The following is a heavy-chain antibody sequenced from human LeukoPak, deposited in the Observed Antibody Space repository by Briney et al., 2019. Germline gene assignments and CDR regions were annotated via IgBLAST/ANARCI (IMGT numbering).Heavy chain of an antibody. CDR2: ISSSSSYI. CDR1: GFTFSSYS. J-gene: IGHJ6*03. V-gene: IGHV3-21*01. D-gene: IGHD2-2*01. CDR3: AKDSFYCSSTSCSSKATNYYYYMDV. Sequence: PGGSLRLSCAASGFTFSSYSMNWVRQAPGKGLEWVSSISSSSSYIYYADSVKGRFTISRDNSKNTLYLRMNSLRAEDTAVYYCAKDSFYCSSTSCSSKATNYYYYMDVWGKGTTVTISS.